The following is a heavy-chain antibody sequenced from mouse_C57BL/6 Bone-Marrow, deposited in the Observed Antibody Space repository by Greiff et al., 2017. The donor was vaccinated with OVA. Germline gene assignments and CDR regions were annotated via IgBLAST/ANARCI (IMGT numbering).Heavy chain of an antibody. CDR3: AKNWYFEY. CDR1: GFTFSDYG. D-gene: IGHD4-1*01. J-gene: IGHJ2*01. CDR2: ISSGSNTI. Sequence: EVHLVESGGGLVKPGGSLKLSCAASGFTFSDYGMHWVRQAPEKGLEWVAYISSGSNTIYYADTVKGRFTISRDNATNTLFLQMTSLRSEDTAMYYCAKNWYFEYWGKGTTLTVSS. V-gene: IGHV5-17*01.